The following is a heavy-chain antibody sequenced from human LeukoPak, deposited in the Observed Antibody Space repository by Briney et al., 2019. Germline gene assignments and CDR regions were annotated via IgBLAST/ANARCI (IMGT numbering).Heavy chain of an antibody. Sequence: ASVKVSCKASGYTFTGYYIHWVRQAPGQGLEWMGWINPHSGGTNYAQEFQGGVTMTRDTSITTAYMELGSLRSDDTAVYYCARDVGEYCSSTNCYASHYWGQGTLVTVSS. D-gene: IGHD2-2*01. J-gene: IGHJ4*02. CDR2: INPHSGGT. CDR3: ARDVGEYCSSTNCYASHY. CDR1: GYTFTGYY. V-gene: IGHV1-2*02.